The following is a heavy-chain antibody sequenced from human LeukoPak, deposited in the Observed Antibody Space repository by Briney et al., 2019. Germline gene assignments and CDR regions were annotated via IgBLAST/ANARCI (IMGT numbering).Heavy chain of an antibody. CDR2: IGTAGEI. V-gene: IGHV3-13*01. J-gene: IGHJ2*01. CDR3: ARAAYSSTWYSRYFDL. D-gene: IGHD6-13*01. Sequence: PGGSLRLPCAASGFTFSSYDIHWVRQATGKGLEWVSCIGTAGEIYYPGSVKGRFTISRENAKNSLYLQMNSLRAGDTAVYYCARAAYSSTWYSRYFDLWGRGTLVTVSS. CDR1: GFTFSSYD.